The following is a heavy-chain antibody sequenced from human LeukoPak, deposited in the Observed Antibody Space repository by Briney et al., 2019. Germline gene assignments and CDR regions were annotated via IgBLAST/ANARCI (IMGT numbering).Heavy chain of an antibody. CDR1: GGSISSSSYY. Sequence: SETLSLTCTVSGGSISSSSYYWGWIRQPPGKGLEWIGSIYYSGSTYYNPSLKGRVTISVDTSKNQFSLKLSSVTAADTAVYYCARQYNSGYFDPRGAFDIWGQGTMVTVSS. CDR2: IYYSGST. V-gene: IGHV4-39*01. D-gene: IGHD3-9*01. J-gene: IGHJ3*02. CDR3: ARQYNSGYFDPRGAFDI.